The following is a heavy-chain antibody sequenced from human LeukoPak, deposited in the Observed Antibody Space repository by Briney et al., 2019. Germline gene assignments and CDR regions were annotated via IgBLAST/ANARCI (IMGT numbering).Heavy chain of an antibody. CDR1: GFTFSSYG. CDR3: ARGLGNGYYYSDY. Sequence: PGGSLRLSCAASGFTFSSYGMHWVRQAPGKGLEWVAVISYDGSNKYYADSVKGRFTISRDNSKNTLYLQMNSLRAEDTAVYYCARGLGNGYYYSDYWGQGTLVTVSS. J-gene: IGHJ4*02. D-gene: IGHD5-18*01. V-gene: IGHV3-30*03. CDR2: ISYDGSNK.